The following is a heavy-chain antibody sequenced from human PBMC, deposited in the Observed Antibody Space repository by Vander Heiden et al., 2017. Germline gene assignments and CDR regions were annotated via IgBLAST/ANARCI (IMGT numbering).Heavy chain of an antibody. CDR2: IYYSGGTY. V-gene: IGHV4-31*03. CDR1: GDSVNNANYY. J-gene: IGHJ6*02. CDR3: ARDWYSSSLSMDV. D-gene: IGHD6-6*01. Sequence: QVQLLQSGPGLVKPSQTLTLTCPVSGDSVNNANYYWSWIRHHPGKGLEWIGYIYYSGGTYYYNPSLRSRVTISVDTSKNQFSLRLTSVTAADTAVYYCARDWYSSSLSMDVWGQGTTVTVSS.